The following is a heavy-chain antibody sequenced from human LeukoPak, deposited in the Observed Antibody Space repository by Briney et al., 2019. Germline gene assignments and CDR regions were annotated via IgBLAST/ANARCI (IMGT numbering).Heavy chain of an antibody. CDR2: IKQDGTEK. V-gene: IGHV3-7*01. CDR3: VRGGRGERPNY. D-gene: IGHD1-26*01. Sequence: GGSLRLSCAASGFSLSDYWMNWVRQAPRRGLGWVANIKQDGTEKKYLDSVKGRFTISRDNVKNSVYLQMDSLGVEDTAVYYCVRGGRGERPNYWGLGTLVTVSS. J-gene: IGHJ4*02. CDR1: GFSLSDYW.